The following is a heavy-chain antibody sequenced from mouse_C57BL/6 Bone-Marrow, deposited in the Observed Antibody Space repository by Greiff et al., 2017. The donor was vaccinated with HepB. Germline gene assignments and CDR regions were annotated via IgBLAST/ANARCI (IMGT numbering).Heavy chain of an antibody. V-gene: IGHV7-3*01. CDR1: GFTFTDYY. D-gene: IGHD2-3*01. CDR2: IRNKANGYTT. Sequence: EVKLMESGGGLVQPGGSLSLSCAASGFTFTDYYMSWVRQPPGKALEWLGFIRNKANGYTTEYSASVKGRFTISRDKSQSILYLQMNALRAEDSATYYCARSYYDGYYWFAYWGQGTLVTVSA. J-gene: IGHJ3*01. CDR3: ARSYYDGYYWFAY.